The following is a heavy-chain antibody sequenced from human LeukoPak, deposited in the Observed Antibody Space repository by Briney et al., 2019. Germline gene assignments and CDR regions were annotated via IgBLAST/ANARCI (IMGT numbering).Heavy chain of an antibody. V-gene: IGHV3-74*01. CDR2: ISTDGSTT. Sequence: PGGSLRLSCAASGFTFSSYWMHWVRQAPGKGLVWVSRISTDGSTTTYADSVKGRFTISRDNAKNSLHLQMNSLRAEDTAVYYCARAMDVWGQGTTVTVSS. CDR3: ARAMDV. J-gene: IGHJ6*02. CDR1: GFTFSSYW.